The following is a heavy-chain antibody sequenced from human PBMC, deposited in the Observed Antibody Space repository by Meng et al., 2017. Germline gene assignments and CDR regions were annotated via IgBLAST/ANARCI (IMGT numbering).Heavy chain of an antibody. CDR1: GSSVSSGSYY. CDR3: ASQLAYYYYGMDV. CDR2: IYYSGST. Sequence: ESLKISCTVSGSSVSSGSYYWSWIRQPPGKGLEWIGYIYYSGSTNYNPSLKSRVTISVDTSKNQFSLKLSSVTAADTAVYYCASQLAYYYYGMDVWGQGTTVTVSS. D-gene: IGHD2-2*01. V-gene: IGHV4-61*01. J-gene: IGHJ6*02.